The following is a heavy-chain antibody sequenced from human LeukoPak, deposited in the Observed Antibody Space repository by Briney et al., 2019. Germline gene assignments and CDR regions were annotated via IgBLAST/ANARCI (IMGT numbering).Heavy chain of an antibody. CDR3: ARGGGSYDILTGYYGQADY. V-gene: IGHV4-38-2*02. Sequence: SETLSLTCTVSGYSISSGYFWGWIRPPPGKGLEWIGSIYHSGTTYYNPSLKSRVTISVDTSKNQFSLKLSSVTAADTAVYYCARGGGSYDILTGYYGQADYWGQGTLVTVSS. J-gene: IGHJ4*02. CDR1: GYSISSGYF. D-gene: IGHD3-9*01. CDR2: IYHSGTT.